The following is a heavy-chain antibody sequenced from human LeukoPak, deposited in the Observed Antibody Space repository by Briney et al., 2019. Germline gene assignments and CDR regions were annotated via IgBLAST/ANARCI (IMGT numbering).Heavy chain of an antibody. D-gene: IGHD2-2*01. V-gene: IGHV3-53*01. J-gene: IGHJ4*02. Sequence: GGSLRLSCAASGFTVSSNYMSWVRQAPGKGLEWVSVIYSGGSTYYADSVKGRFTISTDNSKNTRYLQMNSLRAEDTAVYYCARDLTHCSNTSFQDYWGQGTLVTVSS. CDR3: ARDLTHCSNTSFQDY. CDR2: IYSGGST. CDR1: GFTVSSNY.